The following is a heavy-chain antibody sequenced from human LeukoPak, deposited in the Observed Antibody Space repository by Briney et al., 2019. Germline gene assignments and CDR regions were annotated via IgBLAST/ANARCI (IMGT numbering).Heavy chain of an antibody. CDR3: AKASSGYYEWVDY. Sequence: GGSLRLSCAVSGFTFSSYSMNWVRQAPGKGLEWVSSISSSSNYIYYADSVRGRFTISRDNSKNTLCLQMNSLRAEDTAVYYCAKASSGYYEWVDYWGQGTLVTVSS. J-gene: IGHJ4*02. CDR2: ISSSSNYI. V-gene: IGHV3-21*04. CDR1: GFTFSSYS. D-gene: IGHD3-22*01.